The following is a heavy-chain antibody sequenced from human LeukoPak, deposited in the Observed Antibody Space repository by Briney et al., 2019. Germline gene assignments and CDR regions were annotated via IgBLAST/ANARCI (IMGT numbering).Heavy chain of an antibody. V-gene: IGHV3-15*01. J-gene: IGHJ4*02. D-gene: IGHD3-10*01. CDR3: ISHYYGSGSYDY. CDR1: GFTFSNAW. CDR2: IKSKNDGGTP. Sequence: GGSLRLSRAASGFTFSNAWMSWVRQAPGKGLEWVGRIKSKNDGGTPDYAAPVKGRFTISRDDSKNTLYLQMNSLKTDEDTAVYYCISHYYGSGSYDYWGQGTLVTVSS.